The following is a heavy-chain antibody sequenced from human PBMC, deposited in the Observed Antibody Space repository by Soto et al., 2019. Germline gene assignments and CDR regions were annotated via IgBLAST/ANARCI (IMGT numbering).Heavy chain of an antibody. CDR1: GGSISSGDYY. CDR2: IYYSGST. CDR3: ARDASYYSLWSGYYPSRNGMDV. Sequence: PSETLSLTCTVSGGSISSGDYYWSWIRQPPGKGLEWIGYIYYSGSTYYNPSLKSRVTISVDTSKNQFSLKLSSVTAADTAVYYCARDASYYSLWSGYYPSRNGMDVWGQGTTVTVSS. D-gene: IGHD3-3*01. J-gene: IGHJ6*02. V-gene: IGHV4-30-4*01.